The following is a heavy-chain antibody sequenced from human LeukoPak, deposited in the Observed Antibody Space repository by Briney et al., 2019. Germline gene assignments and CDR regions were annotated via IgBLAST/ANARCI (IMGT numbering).Heavy chain of an antibody. CDR2: ISGSGGST. D-gene: IGHD3-3*01. CDR3: ARAGYYLSPYFFDY. J-gene: IGHJ4*02. CDR1: GFTFSSYV. V-gene: IGHV3-23*01. Sequence: HPGGSLRLSCAASGFTFSSYVMSWVRQAPGKGLEWVSAISGSGGSTYNADSVKGRFTISRDNSKNTLYLQMNSLRAEDTAVYYCARAGYYLSPYFFDYWGQGTLVTVSS.